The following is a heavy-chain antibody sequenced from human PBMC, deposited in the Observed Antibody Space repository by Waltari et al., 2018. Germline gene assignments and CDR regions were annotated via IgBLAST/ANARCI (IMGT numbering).Heavy chain of an antibody. CDR2: LIPIFGTA. Sequence: QVQLVQSGAEVKKPGSSVKVSCKASGGTFSSYAISWVRQAPGQGLEWMGRLIPIFGTANYAQKFQGRVTSTADKSTSTAYMELSSLRSEDTAVYYCARDTTIFGVVTPYWYFDLWGRGTLVTVSS. J-gene: IGHJ2*01. V-gene: IGHV1-69*08. CDR3: ARDTTIFGVVTPYWYFDL. CDR1: GGTFSSYA. D-gene: IGHD3-3*01.